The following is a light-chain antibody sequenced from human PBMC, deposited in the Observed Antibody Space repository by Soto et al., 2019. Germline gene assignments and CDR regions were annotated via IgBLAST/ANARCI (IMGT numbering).Light chain of an antibody. CDR3: QQYNSYRT. CDR2: AAA. Sequence: DIQMTQSPSSLSASVGDNVTITCRASQTISSFLNWHQQKVGKAPKVLMYAAASPQSGVPSRFSGSGSGTHFTLTISRVQPDDFATYYCQQYNSYRTFSQGSKVDIK. V-gene: IGKV1-39*01. J-gene: IGKJ1*01. CDR1: QTISSF.